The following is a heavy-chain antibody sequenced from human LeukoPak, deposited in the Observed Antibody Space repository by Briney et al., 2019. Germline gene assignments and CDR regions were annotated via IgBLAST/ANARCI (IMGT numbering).Heavy chain of an antibody. D-gene: IGHD3-22*01. CDR1: GGSISSGDYY. V-gene: IGHV4-30-4*01. J-gene: IGHJ5*02. CDR2: IYYSGST. CDR3: ARDRAHYYDSSGYAGWFDP. Sequence: SETLSLTCTVSGGSISSGDYYWSWIRQPPGKGLEWIGYIYYSGSTYYNPSLKSRVTISVDTSKNQFSLKLSSVTAADTGVYYCARDRAHYYDSSGYAGWFDPWGQGTLVTVSS.